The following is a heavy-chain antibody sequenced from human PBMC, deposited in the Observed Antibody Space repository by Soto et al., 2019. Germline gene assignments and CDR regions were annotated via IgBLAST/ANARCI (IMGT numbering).Heavy chain of an antibody. CDR1: GGTFSSYA. CDR2: IIPIFGTA. V-gene: IGHV1-69*01. J-gene: IGHJ6*02. CDR3: ASQSTYIAAPPPPYYYYYGMDV. Sequence: QVQLVQSGAEVKKPGSSVKVSCKASGGTFSSYAISWVRQAPGQGLEWMGGIIPIFGTANYAQKFQGRVTINADETTSTAYMELNSLRSEDTAVYYCASQSTYIAAPPPPYYYYYGMDVWGQGTTVTVSS. D-gene: IGHD6-6*01.